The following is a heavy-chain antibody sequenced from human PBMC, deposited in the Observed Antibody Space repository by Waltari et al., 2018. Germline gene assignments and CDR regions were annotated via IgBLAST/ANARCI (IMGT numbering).Heavy chain of an antibody. CDR2: IYYSGST. CDR1: GGSLSTHS. J-gene: IGHJ4*02. Sequence: QVQLQESGPGLAKPSETLSLTCTVSGGSLSTHSWSWIRQPPGKGLEWIGYIYYSGSTNYNPSLKSRVTISVDTSKNQFSLKLSSVTAADTAVYYCARAVLDSSGWYDGAFDYWGQGTLVTVSS. D-gene: IGHD6-19*01. V-gene: IGHV4-59*11. CDR3: ARAVLDSSGWYDGAFDY.